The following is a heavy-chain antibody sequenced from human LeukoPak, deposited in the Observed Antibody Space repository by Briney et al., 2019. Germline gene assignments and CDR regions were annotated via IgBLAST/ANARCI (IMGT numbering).Heavy chain of an antibody. CDR2: INHSGST. D-gene: IGHD5-18*01. V-gene: IGHV4-34*01. J-gene: IGHJ3*02. Sequence: SETLSLTCAVYGGSFSGYYWSWIRQPPGKGLEWIGEINHSGSTNYNPSLKSRVTISVDTSKNQFSLKLSSVTAADTAVYYCARAFLGDKAMVISDAFDIWGQGTMVTVSS. CDR3: ARAFLGDKAMVISDAFDI. CDR1: GGSFSGYY.